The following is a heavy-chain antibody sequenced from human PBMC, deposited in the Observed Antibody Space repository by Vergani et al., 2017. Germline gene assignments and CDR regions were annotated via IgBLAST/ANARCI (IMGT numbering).Heavy chain of an antibody. V-gene: IGHV5-51*01. CDR1: GYSFTSYW. J-gene: IGHJ4*02. D-gene: IGHD3-22*01. CDR3: ARRSDSSGYYYVGDTSADY. Sequence: EVQLVQSGAEVKKPGESLKISCKGSGYSFTSYWIGWVRQMPGKGLEWMGIIYPGDSDTRYSPSFQGQVTISADKSISTAYLQWSSLKASDTAMYDCARRSDSSGYYYVGDTSADYWGQGTLVTVSS. CDR2: IYPGDSDT.